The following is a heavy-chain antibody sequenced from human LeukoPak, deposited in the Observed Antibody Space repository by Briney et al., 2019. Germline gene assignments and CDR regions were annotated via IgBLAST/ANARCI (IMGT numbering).Heavy chain of an antibody. D-gene: IGHD3-10*01. CDR1: GYTFTEYY. CDR3: AREGPHSGSVLDY. V-gene: IGHV1-2*06. Sequence: ASVKVSCKASGYTFTEYYIHWVRQAPGQGHEWMGRINPNSGGTNYAQKFQDRVTMTRDTSISTAYMELSRLRFDDTAAYYCAREGPHSGSVLDYWGQGTLVTVAS. CDR2: INPNSGGT. J-gene: IGHJ4*02.